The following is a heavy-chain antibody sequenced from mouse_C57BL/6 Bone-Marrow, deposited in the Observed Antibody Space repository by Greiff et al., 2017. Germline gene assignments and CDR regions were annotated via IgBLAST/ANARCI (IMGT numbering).Heavy chain of an antibody. Sequence: DVMLVESGEGLVKPGGSLKLSCAASGFTFSSYAMSWVRQTPEKRLEWVAYISSGGDYIYYADTVKGRFTISRDNARNTLYLQMSSLKSEDTAMYYCTRDGSYGAYWGQGTLVTVSA. CDR2: ISSGGDYI. J-gene: IGHJ3*01. CDR1: GFTFSSYA. D-gene: IGHD1-1*02. CDR3: TRDGSYGAY. V-gene: IGHV5-9-1*02.